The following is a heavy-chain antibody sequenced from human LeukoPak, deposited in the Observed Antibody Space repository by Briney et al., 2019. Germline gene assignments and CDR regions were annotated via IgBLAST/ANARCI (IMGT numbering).Heavy chain of an antibody. CDR1: GGSISSGGYY. CDR2: IYYSGST. CDR3: ARDTRGYSYHQKYGMDV. V-gene: IGHV4-30-2*01. Sequence: SQTLSLTCTVSGGSISSGGYYWSWIRQPPGKGLEWIGYIYYSGSTYYNPSLKSRVTISVDTSKNQFSLKLSSVTAADTAVYYCARDTRGYSYHQKYGMDVWGQGTTVTVSS. J-gene: IGHJ6*02. D-gene: IGHD5-18*01.